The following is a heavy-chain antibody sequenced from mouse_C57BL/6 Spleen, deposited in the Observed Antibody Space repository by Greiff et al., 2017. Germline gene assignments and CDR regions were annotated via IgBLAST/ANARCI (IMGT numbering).Heavy chain of an antibody. D-gene: IGHD4-1*01. CDR3: TTWDNYAMDY. CDR2: IDPENGDT. V-gene: IGHV14-4*01. CDR1: GFNIKDDY. Sequence: EVKVVESGAELVRPGASVKLSCTASGFNIKDDYMHWVKQRPEQGLEWIGWIDPENGDTEYASKFQGKATITADTSSNTAYLQLSSLTSEDTAVYYCTTWDNYAMDYWGQGTSVTVSS. J-gene: IGHJ4*01.